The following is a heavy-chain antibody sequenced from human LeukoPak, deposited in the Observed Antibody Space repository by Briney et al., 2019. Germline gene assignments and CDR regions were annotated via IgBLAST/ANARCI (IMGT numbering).Heavy chain of an antibody. CDR1: GFTFSSYG. J-gene: IGHJ4*02. CDR3: AKDPFATSGANCFDS. CDR2: IRYDGKNK. V-gene: IGHV3-30*02. Sequence: GGSLRLSCAASGFTFSSYGMHWFRQAPGKGLEWVAFIRYDGKNKYYADSVKGRFTISRDNSKNTLFLQMNSLRAEDTAVYYCAKDPFATSGANCFDSWGQGTLVTVSS. D-gene: IGHD6-19*01.